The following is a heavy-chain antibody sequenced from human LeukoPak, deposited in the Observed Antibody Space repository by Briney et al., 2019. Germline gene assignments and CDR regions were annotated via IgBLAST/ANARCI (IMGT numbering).Heavy chain of an antibody. CDR2: IFSGST. Sequence: PSETLSLTCIVSGDSISSSSYYWGWVRQPPGKGLEWIGSIFSGSTYYNPSLKSRVTTSLNTSKNQLSLNLSSVTAADTAVYYCARQGERPGISAYWGQGTLVTVSS. CDR3: ARQGERPGISAY. CDR1: GDSISSSSYY. D-gene: IGHD1-26*01. V-gene: IGHV4-39*01. J-gene: IGHJ4*02.